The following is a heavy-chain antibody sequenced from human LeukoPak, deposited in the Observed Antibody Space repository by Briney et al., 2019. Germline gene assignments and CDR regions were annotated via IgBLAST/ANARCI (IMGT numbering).Heavy chain of an antibody. CDR2: IYYSGST. D-gene: IGHD6-19*01. CDR3: ARDYGSGWYG. V-gene: IGHV4-61*01. J-gene: IGHJ4*02. CDR1: GGSVSSGSYY. Sequence: PWETLSLTCTVSGGSVSSGSYYWSWIRQPPGKGLEWIGYIYYSGSTNYNPSLKSRVTISVDTSKNQFSLKLSSVTAADTAVYYCARDYGSGWYGWGQGTLVTVSS.